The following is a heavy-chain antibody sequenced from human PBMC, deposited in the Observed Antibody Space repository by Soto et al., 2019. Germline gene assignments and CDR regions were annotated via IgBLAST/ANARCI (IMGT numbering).Heavy chain of an antibody. CDR1: GSAFTGYG. CDR3: ASGPRRRIYDY. Sequence: ASVKFSCKASGSAFTGYGISWVQQAPGQGLEWMGWISAYNGNTNYAQKLQGRVTMTTDTSTSTAYMELRSLRSDDTAVYYCASGPRRRIYDYWGQGTLVTVSS. CDR2: ISAYNGNT. J-gene: IGHJ4*02. D-gene: IGHD3-10*01. V-gene: IGHV1-18*01.